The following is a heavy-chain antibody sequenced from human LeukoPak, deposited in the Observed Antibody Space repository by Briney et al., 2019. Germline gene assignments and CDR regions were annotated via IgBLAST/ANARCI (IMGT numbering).Heavy chain of an antibody. J-gene: IGHJ3*02. CDR3: ARDKDRDYYGSGSYYEWSAFDI. CDR2: ISSSSSYI. V-gene: IGHV3-21*01. Sequence: PGGSLRLSCAASGFPLSSYAMSWVPQAPGKGLEWVPSISSSSSYIYYADSVKGRFTISRDNAKNSLYLQMNSLSGEGTAVYYCARDKDRDYYGSGSYYEWSAFDIWGQGTMVTVSS. D-gene: IGHD3-10*01. CDR1: GFPLSSYA.